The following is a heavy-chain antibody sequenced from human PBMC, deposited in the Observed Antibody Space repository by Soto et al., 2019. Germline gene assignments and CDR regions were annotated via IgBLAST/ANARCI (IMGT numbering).Heavy chain of an antibody. Sequence: QVQLVESGGGVVQPGGSLRLSCAVSGFTFSNHIMHWVRQAPGKGMEWVALISSDGSNRYYADSVNGRFTTSRDNAKNTMYLQMNSLRVEDTSVYYCARDDDNGSDCDLDYWGQGALVTVSS. J-gene: IGHJ4*02. D-gene: IGHD1-26*01. CDR3: ARDDDNGSDCDLDY. CDR2: ISSDGSNR. V-gene: IGHV3-30-3*01. CDR1: GFTFSNHI.